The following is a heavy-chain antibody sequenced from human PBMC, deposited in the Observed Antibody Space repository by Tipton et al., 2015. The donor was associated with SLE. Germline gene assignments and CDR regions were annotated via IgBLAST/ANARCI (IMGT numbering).Heavy chain of an antibody. J-gene: IGHJ4*02. Sequence: TLSLTCAVSVYSISSSHWWGWIRQPPGKGLEWIGHIYYGGSISYNPSLKSRVTLSLDASRNQFSLNLSSVTAVDTAVYYCARAGDRRDGYNFALDYWGQGTLVTVSP. CDR2: IYYGGSI. V-gene: IGHV4-28*02. D-gene: IGHD5-24*01. CDR3: ARAGDRRDGYNFALDY. CDR1: VYSISSSHW.